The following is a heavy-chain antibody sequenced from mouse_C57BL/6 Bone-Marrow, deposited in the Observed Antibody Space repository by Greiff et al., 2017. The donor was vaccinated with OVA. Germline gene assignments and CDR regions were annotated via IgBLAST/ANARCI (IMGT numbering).Heavy chain of an antibody. Sequence: DVKLVESGGGLVKPGGSLKLSCAASGFTFSSYTMSWVRQTPEKRLEWVATISGGGGNTYYPDSVKGRFTNSRDNAKNTLYLQMSSLRSEDTALYYCARLGFLYAMDYWGQGTSVTVSS. CDR1: GFTFSSYT. CDR3: ARLGFLYAMDY. J-gene: IGHJ4*01. CDR2: ISGGGGNT. V-gene: IGHV5-9*01.